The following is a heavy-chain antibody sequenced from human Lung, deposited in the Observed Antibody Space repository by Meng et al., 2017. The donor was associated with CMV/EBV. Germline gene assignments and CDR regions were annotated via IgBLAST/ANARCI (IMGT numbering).Heavy chain of an antibody. CDR2: FYRSGTT. CDR3: ARDTTLVRGYVVPYYYVMDA. CDR1: IDSHRSDY. J-gene: IGHJ6*02. D-gene: IGHD3-10*01. V-gene: IGHV4-59*01. Sequence: SETLSLXXTVSIDSHRSDYWSWVRLPPGKGLEWLAYFYRSGTTNNNPSPKSRVSISLDRSNNPLSLALESVTAADTAIYYCARDTTLVRGYVVPYYYVMDAWGQGXTVTVSS.